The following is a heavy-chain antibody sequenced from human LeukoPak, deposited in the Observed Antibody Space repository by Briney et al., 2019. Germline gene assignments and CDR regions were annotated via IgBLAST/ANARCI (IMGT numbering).Heavy chain of an antibody. Sequence: PGGSLRLSCAASGFTFSSYWMHWVRQAPGKGLVWVSRINSDGSSTSYADSVKGRFTISRDNSKNTLYLQMNSLRAEDTAVYYCAKRNGRLMYYYYYMDVWGKGTTVTVSS. CDR2: INSDGSST. D-gene: IGHD3-16*01. CDR1: GFTFSSYW. CDR3: AKRNGRLMYYYYYMDV. J-gene: IGHJ6*03. V-gene: IGHV3-74*01.